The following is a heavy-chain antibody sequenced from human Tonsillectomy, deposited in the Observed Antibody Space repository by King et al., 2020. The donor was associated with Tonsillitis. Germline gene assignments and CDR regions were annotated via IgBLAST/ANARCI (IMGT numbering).Heavy chain of an antibody. CDR3: AQSGLYSGYDLGKYYFDY. Sequence: QLQESGPGLVKPSETLSLTCAVSGNSISSGYYWGWIRQPPGKGLEWIGSIYHSGSTYYNPSLKSRVTISVDTSKNQFSLKLRSVTATDTAVYYCAQSGLYSGYDLGKYYFDYWGQGTLVTVSS. V-gene: IGHV4-38-2*01. D-gene: IGHD5-12*01. CDR1: GNSISSGYY. J-gene: IGHJ4*02. CDR2: IYHSGST.